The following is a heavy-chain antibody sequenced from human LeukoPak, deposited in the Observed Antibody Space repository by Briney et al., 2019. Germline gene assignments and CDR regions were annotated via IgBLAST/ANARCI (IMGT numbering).Heavy chain of an antibody. CDR3: AKDPGYDSSGYSHYYFDY. Sequence: GGSLRLSCAASGXTFSSYGMHWVRQAPGKGLEWVAVISYDGSNKYYADSVKGRFTISRDNSKNTLYLQMNSLRAEDTAVYYCAKDPGYDSSGYSHYYFDYWGQGTLVTVSS. CDR1: GXTFSSYG. J-gene: IGHJ4*02. D-gene: IGHD3-22*01. V-gene: IGHV3-30*18. CDR2: ISYDGSNK.